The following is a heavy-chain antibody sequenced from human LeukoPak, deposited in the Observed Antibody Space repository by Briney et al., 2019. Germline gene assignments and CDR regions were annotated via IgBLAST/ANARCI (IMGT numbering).Heavy chain of an antibody. J-gene: IGHJ4*02. Sequence: GASVKVSCKASGYTFTGYYMHWVRQAPGQGLEWMGRINPNSGGTNYAQKFQGRVTMTRDTSISTAYMELSRLGSDDTAVYYCRAVADTILTYYFDYWGQGTLVTVSS. CDR2: INPNSGGT. V-gene: IGHV1-2*06. CDR1: GYTFTGYY. CDR3: RAVADTILTYYFDY. D-gene: IGHD6-19*01.